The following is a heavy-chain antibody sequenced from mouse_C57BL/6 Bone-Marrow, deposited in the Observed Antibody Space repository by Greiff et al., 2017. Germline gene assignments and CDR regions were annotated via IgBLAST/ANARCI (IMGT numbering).Heavy chain of an antibody. CDR1: GYAFTNYL. CDR2: INPGSGGT. Sequence: QVQLKESGAELVRPGTSVKVSCKASGYAFTNYLIEWVKQRPGQGLEWIGVINPGSGGTNYNEKFKGKATLTSDTSSSTAYMQLSSLTSEDSAIYFCAREAAYWGQGTLVTVSA. J-gene: IGHJ3*01. V-gene: IGHV1-54*01. CDR3: AREAAY.